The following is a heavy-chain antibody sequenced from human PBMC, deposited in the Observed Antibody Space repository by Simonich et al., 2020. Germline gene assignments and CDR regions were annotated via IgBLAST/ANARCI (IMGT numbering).Heavy chain of an antibody. CDR1: GFTFRSYE. V-gene: IGHV3-48*03. CDR3: AREKWLRFAFDI. D-gene: IGHD5-12*01. CDR2: ISSSGSTI. J-gene: IGHJ3*02. Sequence: QPGGSLRLSCAASGFTFRSYEMNWVRQAPGQGLEWVSYISSSGSTIYYADSVKGRFTISRDNAKNSLYLQMHSLRAEDTAVYYCAREKWLRFAFDIWGQGTMVTVSS.